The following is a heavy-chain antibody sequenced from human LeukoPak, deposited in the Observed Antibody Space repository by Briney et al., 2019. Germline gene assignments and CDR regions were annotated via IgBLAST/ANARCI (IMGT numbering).Heavy chain of an antibody. J-gene: IGHJ4*02. CDR2: IRSKAYGGTT. V-gene: IGHV3-49*04. Sequence: GGSLRLSCTASGFTFGDYAMSWVRQAPGKGLEWVGFIRSKAYGGTTEYAASVKGRFTISRDDSKSIAYLQMNSLRTEDTAVYYCIRDRVVEQWLANFDYWGQGTLVTVSS. D-gene: IGHD6-19*01. CDR3: IRDRVVEQWLANFDY. CDR1: GFTFGDYA.